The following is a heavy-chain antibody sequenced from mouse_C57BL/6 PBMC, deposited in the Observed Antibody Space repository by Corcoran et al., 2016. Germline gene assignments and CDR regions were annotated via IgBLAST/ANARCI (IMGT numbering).Heavy chain of an antibody. V-gene: IGHV1-81*01. CDR2: IYPRSGNT. D-gene: IGHD2-2*01. J-gene: IGHJ3*01. CDR1: GYTFTSYG. CDR3: ARGGYDRGAFAY. Sequence: QVQLQQSGAELARHGASVKLSCKASGYTFTSYGISWVKQRTGQGLEWIGEIYPRSGNTYYNEKFKGKATLTADKSSSTAYMELRSLTSEDSAVYFCARGGYDRGAFAYWGQGTLVTVSA.